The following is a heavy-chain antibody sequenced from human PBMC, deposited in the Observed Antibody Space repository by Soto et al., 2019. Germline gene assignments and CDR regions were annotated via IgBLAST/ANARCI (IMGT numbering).Heavy chain of an antibody. Sequence: PGGSLRLSCAASGFTFSSYAMHWVRQAPGKGLEWVVVISYDGSKKYYADSVKGRFTISRDNSKNTLYLQMNSLRAEDTAVYYCARDLRVAVAGIWNLYHYYYGMDVWGQGTTVTVSS. CDR1: GFTFSSYA. V-gene: IGHV3-30-3*01. D-gene: IGHD6-19*01. CDR2: ISYDGSKK. J-gene: IGHJ6*02. CDR3: ARDLRVAVAGIWNLYHYYYGMDV.